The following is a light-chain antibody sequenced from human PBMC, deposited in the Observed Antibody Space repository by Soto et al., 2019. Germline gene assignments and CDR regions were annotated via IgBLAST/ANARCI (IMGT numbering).Light chain of an antibody. CDR1: SSDVGGYNY. CDR3: GSYTSSSTDV. Sequence: QSALTQPASVSGSPGQSITISCTGTSSDVGGYNYVSWYQQHPGKGPKLMIFEVSNRPSGVSSRFSGSKSGNTASLTISGLQAEDEADYYCGSYTSSSTDVFGTGTKLTVL. V-gene: IGLV2-14*01. CDR2: EVS. J-gene: IGLJ1*01.